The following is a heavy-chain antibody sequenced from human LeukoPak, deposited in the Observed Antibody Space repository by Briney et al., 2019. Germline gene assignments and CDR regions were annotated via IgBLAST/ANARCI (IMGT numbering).Heavy chain of an antibody. D-gene: IGHD4-23*01. CDR2: ISYDGSNK. J-gene: IGHJ3*02. Sequence: GGSLRLSCAASGFTFSSYAMHWVRQAPGKGLEWVSVISYDGSNKYYADSVKGRFTISRDNSKNTLYLQMNSLRAEDTAVYYCARESVVLNQSDAFDIWGQGTMVTVSS. CDR1: GFTFSSYA. CDR3: ARESVVLNQSDAFDI. V-gene: IGHV3-30-3*01.